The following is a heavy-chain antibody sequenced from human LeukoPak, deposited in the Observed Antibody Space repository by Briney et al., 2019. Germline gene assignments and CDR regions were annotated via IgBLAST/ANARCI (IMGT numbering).Heavy chain of an antibody. CDR1: GFTVSSNY. CDR2: IYSGGST. J-gene: IGHJ4*02. CDR3: ARDQPYGDYYDY. Sequence: PGRSLRLSCAASGFTVSSNYMSWVRQAPGKGLEWVSVIYSGGSTYCADSVKGRFTISRDNSKNTLYLQMNSLRAEDTAVYYCARDQPYGDYYDYWGQGTLVTVSS. D-gene: IGHD4-17*01. V-gene: IGHV3-53*01.